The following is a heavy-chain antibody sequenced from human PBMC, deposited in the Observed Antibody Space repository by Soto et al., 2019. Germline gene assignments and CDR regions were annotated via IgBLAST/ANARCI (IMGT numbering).Heavy chain of an antibody. CDR2: ISYDGSNK. J-gene: IGHJ6*02. Sequence: PGGSLRLSCAASGFTFSSYGMHWVRQAPGKGLEWVAVISYDGSNKYYADSVKGRFTISRDNSKNTLYLQMNSLRAEDTAVYYCAKDLSFAGTTHYYYYYGMDVWGQGTTVTVSS. CDR1: GFTFSSYG. CDR3: AKDLSFAGTTHYYYYYGMDV. D-gene: IGHD1-7*01. V-gene: IGHV3-30*18.